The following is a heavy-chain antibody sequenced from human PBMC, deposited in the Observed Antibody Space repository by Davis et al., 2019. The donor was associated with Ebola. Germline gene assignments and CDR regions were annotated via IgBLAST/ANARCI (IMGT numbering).Heavy chain of an antibody. D-gene: IGHD6-13*01. V-gene: IGHV4-34*01. J-gene: IGHJ4*02. CDR3: ARERGIAAAGTRFDY. Sequence: SETLSLTCAVYGGSFSGYYWNWIRQPPGKGLEWIGEINHSGSTNYNPSLKSRVTISVDTSKNQFSLKLSSVTAADTAVYYCARERGIAAAGTRFDYWGQETLVTVSS. CDR1: GGSFSGYY. CDR2: INHSGST.